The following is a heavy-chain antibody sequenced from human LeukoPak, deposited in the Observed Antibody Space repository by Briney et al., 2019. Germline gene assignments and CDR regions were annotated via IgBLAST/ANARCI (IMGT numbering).Heavy chain of an antibody. J-gene: IGHJ1*01. V-gene: IGHV1-24*01. CDR1: GYTLIELS. Sequence: ASVKVSCKVSGYTLIELSMHWVRQAPGKGLEWMGGFDPEDGETIYAQKFQGRVTMTEDTSTDTAYMELSSLRSEDTAVYYCATAPWELEKIEYFQHWGQGTLVTVSS. D-gene: IGHD1-26*01. CDR2: FDPEDGET. CDR3: ATAPWELEKIEYFQH.